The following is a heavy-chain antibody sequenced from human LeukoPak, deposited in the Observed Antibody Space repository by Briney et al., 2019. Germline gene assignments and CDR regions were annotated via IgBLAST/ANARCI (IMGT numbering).Heavy chain of an antibody. CDR1: GFTFNTYW. D-gene: IGHD3-10*01. CDR2: IMHDGSEK. Sequence: GGSLRLSCAASGFTFNTYWMSWVRQTPGKGLEWVANIMHDGSEKYYVDSVKGRFTISRDNAKSSLFLQMNSLRAEDTAVYYCARGPTPSYYYGSGSYYSLDFWGQGTLVTVSS. CDR3: ARGPTPSYYYGSGSYYSLDF. V-gene: IGHV3-7*04. J-gene: IGHJ4*02.